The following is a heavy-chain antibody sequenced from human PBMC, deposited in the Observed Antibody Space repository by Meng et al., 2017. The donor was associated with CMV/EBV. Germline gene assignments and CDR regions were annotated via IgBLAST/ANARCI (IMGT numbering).Heavy chain of an antibody. J-gene: IGHJ4*02. CDR2: ISSSGSTI. CDR3: ARVHITIFGVAPDY. CDR1: GFTFSSYE. V-gene: IGHV3-48*03. D-gene: IGHD3-3*01. Sequence: GESLKISCAASGFTFSSYEMNWVRQAPGKGLEWVSYISSSGSTIYYADSVKGRFTISRDNAKNSLYLQMNSLRAEDTAVYYRARVHITIFGVAPDYWGQGTLVTVSS.